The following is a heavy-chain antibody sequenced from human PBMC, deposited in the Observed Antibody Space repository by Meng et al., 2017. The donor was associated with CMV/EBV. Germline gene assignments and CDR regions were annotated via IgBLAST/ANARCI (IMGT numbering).Heavy chain of an antibody. CDR1: GGSFSGYY. CDR2: INHSGST. J-gene: IGHJ4*02. D-gene: IGHD2-15*01. CDR3: ARLGGSIVVSDY. V-gene: IGHV4-34*01. Sequence: TCAVYGGSFSGYYWSWIRQPPGKRLEWIGEINHSGSTNYNPSLKSRVTISVDTSKNQFSLKLSSVTAADTAVYYCARLGGSIVVSDYWGQGTLVTVSS.